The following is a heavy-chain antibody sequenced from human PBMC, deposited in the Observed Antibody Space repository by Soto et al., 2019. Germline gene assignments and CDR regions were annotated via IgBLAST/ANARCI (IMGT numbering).Heavy chain of an antibody. CDR1: GFLFVSYS. V-gene: IGHV3-23*01. CDR2: ICGDAVTT. CDR3: AKALYSSTSSRGTDV. J-gene: IGHJ6*02. D-gene: IGHD6-19*01. Sequence: GSLRLSCSASGFLFVSYSMTWVRPDPGKGLELVSVICGDAVTTYYADSVKGRFTVSRDNSKNTVHLQMNSLRAEDTAVYYCAKALYSSTSSRGTDVWGQGNTVTVS.